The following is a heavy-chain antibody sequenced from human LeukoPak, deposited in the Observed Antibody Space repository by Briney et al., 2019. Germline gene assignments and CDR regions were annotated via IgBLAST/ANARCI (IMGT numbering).Heavy chain of an antibody. Sequence: PSETLSLTCTVSGGSISSYYWSWIRQPPGKGLEWIGYIYHSGSTNYNPSLKSRVTISVDTSKNQFSLKLSSVTAADTAVYYCAGTYYYDSSGYSFDYWGQGTLVTVSS. D-gene: IGHD3-22*01. CDR3: AGTYYYDSSGYSFDY. J-gene: IGHJ4*02. CDR1: GGSISSYY. CDR2: IYHSGST. V-gene: IGHV4-59*01.